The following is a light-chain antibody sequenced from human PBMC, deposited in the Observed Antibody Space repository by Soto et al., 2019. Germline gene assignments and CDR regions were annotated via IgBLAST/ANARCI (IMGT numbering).Light chain of an antibody. J-gene: IGKJ5*01. V-gene: IGKV3-20*01. CDR2: GAS. CDR1: QSVSSSY. Sequence: ETVLTQSPGTLSLSPGERGTLSCRASQSVSSSYLAWYQQKPGQAPRLLIYGASSRATGVPDRFSGSGSGTDFTLTISRLEPEDSAVYYCQQYCSSPITFGQGTRREIK. CDR3: QQYCSSPIT.